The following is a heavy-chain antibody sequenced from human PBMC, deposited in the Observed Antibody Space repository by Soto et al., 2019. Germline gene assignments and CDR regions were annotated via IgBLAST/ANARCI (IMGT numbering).Heavy chain of an antibody. CDR1: GGTFSSYA. J-gene: IGHJ3*02. V-gene: IGHV1-69*13. CDR2: IIPIFGTA. D-gene: IGHD6-6*01. CDR3: ARTPESIEDAFDI. Sequence: ASVKVSCKASGGTFSSYAISWVRQAPGQGLEWMGGIIPIFGTANYAQKFQGRVTITADESTSTAYMELSSLRSEDTAVYYCARTPESIEDAFDIWGQGTMVTVSS.